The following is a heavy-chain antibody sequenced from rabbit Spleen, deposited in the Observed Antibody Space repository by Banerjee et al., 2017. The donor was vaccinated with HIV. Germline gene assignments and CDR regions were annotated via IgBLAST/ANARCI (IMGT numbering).Heavy chain of an antibody. V-gene: IGHV1S40*01. CDR1: GFSFSSSDY. D-gene: IGHD1-1*01. Sequence: QSLEESGGGLVQPEGSLALTSKASGFSFSSSDYICWVRQAPGKGLEWIACIEADGSGSTGYASWAKGRFTISRTSSTTVTLRMTSLTAADTATYFCARDSGSGHYIDVLFNLWGQGTLVTVS. CDR3: ARDSGSGHYIDVLFNL. J-gene: IGHJ4*01. CDR2: IEADGSGST.